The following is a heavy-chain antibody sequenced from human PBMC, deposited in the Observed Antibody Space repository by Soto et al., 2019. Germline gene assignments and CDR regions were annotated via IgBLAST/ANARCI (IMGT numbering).Heavy chain of an antibody. CDR2: INDSGNI. CDR1: GGSFSGYQ. V-gene: IGHV4-34*01. Sequence: QVQLQQWGAGLLKPSETLSLTCAVYGGSFSGYQWSWIRQTPGKGLEWIGEINDSGNINFNPSRKIRVTILLDTPKKQISLKLSSVTAADSAVYYCARGLILWFGELSRRGGYYYYMDVWGKGTTVTVSS. J-gene: IGHJ6*03. D-gene: IGHD3-10*01. CDR3: ARGLILWFGELSRRGGYYYYMDV.